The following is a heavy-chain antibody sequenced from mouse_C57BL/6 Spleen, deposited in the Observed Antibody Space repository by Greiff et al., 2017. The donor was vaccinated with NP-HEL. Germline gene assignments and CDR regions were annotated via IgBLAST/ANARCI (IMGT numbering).Heavy chain of an antibody. CDR3: ARSIYYGYDDGAWFAY. Sequence: VQLQQSGPELVKPGASVKISCKASGYSFTDYNMTWVKPSHGKSLEWIGVINPNYGTTSYNQKFKGKATLTVDQYSSTAYMQLNSLTSEDSAVYYCARSIYYGYDDGAWFAYWGQGTLVTVSA. CDR1: GYSFTDYN. J-gene: IGHJ3*01. V-gene: IGHV1-39*01. CDR2: INPNYGTT. D-gene: IGHD2-2*01.